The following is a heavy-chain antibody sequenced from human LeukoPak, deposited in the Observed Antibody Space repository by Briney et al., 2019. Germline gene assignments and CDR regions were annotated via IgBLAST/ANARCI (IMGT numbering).Heavy chain of an antibody. V-gene: IGHV1-2*02. CDR1: GYTFTGYY. Sequence: ASVKVSCKASGYTFTGYYMHWVRQAPGQGLEWMGWISPNSGGTNYAQKFQGRVTMTRDTSISTAYMELSRLRSDDTAVYYCARAFRYSSPRLHYWGQGTLVTVSS. D-gene: IGHD6-13*01. J-gene: IGHJ4*02. CDR2: ISPNSGGT. CDR3: ARAFRYSSPRLHY.